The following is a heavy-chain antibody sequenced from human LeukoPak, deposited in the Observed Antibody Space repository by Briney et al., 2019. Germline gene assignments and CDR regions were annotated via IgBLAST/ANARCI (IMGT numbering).Heavy chain of an antibody. CDR1: GFTFSSYA. V-gene: IGHV3-23*01. J-gene: IGHJ4*02. CDR2: ISGSDGST. D-gene: IGHD3-10*01. Sequence: PGGSLRLSCAASGFTFSSYAVSWVRQAPGKGLEWVSAISGSDGSTYYADSVKGRITISRDNSKNTLYLQMNSLRAEDTAVYYCAKDTSHYYGSGSYFNYWGQGTLVTVSS. CDR3: AKDTSHYYGSGSYFNY.